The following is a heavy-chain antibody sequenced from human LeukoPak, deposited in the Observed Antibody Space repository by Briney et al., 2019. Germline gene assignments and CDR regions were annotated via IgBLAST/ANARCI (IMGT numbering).Heavy chain of an antibody. Sequence: GSLRLSCAASGFTFSTYAMSWVRQAPGKGLEWVANIRQDGNEIYYMDSVKGRFTISRDNAKKSLYLQMNLLRAEDTAVYYCARDRGYFYWGQGTLVTVSS. CDR3: ARDRGYFY. V-gene: IGHV3-7*01. J-gene: IGHJ4*02. CDR2: IRQDGNEI. D-gene: IGHD5-18*01. CDR1: GFTFSTYA.